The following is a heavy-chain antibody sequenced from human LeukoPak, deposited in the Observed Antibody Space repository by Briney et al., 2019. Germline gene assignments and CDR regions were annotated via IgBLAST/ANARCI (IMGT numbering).Heavy chain of an antibody. CDR1: GFTFSSYG. CDR2: ISSSSSYI. J-gene: IGHJ4*02. CDR3: ARDHYDSSGKYVGGY. V-gene: IGHV3-21*01. Sequence: GGSLRLSCAASGFTFSSYGMNWVRQAPGKGLEWVSSISSSSSYIYYADSVKGRFTISRDNAKNSLYLQMNSLRAEDTAVYFCARDHYDSSGKYVGGYWGQGTLVTVSS. D-gene: IGHD3-22*01.